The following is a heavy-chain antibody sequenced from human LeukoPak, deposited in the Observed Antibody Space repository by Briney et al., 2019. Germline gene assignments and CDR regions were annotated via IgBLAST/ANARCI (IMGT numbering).Heavy chain of an antibody. D-gene: IGHD1-7*01. Sequence: SVKVSCKASGGTFSSYAISWVRQAPGQGLEWMGGLIPIFGTANYAQKFQGRVTITADESTSTAYMELSSLRSEDTAVYYCARGDNNWNYVMYFDYWGQGTLVTVSS. CDR1: GGTFSSYA. CDR2: LIPIFGTA. V-gene: IGHV1-69*13. CDR3: ARGDNNWNYVMYFDY. J-gene: IGHJ4*02.